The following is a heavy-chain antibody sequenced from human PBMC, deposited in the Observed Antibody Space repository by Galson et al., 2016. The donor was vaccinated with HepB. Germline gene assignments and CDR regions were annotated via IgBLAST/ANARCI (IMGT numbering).Heavy chain of an antibody. J-gene: IGHJ5*02. CDR3: ARQTASWYGFDP. D-gene: IGHD2-15*01. V-gene: IGHV4-39*01. CDR2: VYSSGGT. Sequence: SETLSLTCNVSGGSISPSRHYWVWIRQAPGKGLEWIGTVYSSGGTSYNPSLPSLVTMFVDTAQNQISLRLSSVTATDTAVYYCARQTASWYGFDPRGPGTQVTVSS. CDR1: GGSISPSRHY.